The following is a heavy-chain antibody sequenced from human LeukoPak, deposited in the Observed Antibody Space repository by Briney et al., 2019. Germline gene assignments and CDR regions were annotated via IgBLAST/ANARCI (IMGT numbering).Heavy chain of an antibody. D-gene: IGHD3-10*01. CDR1: GFTFSSYA. V-gene: IGHV3-23*01. CDR2: ISGSGGST. J-gene: IGHJ5*02. Sequence: QSGGSLRLSCAASGFTFSSYALSWVRQAPGKGLDWVSAISGSGGSTYYADSVKGRSTISRDNSKNTLYLQMNSLRAEDTAVYYCANGVRGVINWFDPWGQGTLVTVSS. CDR3: ANGVRGVINWFDP.